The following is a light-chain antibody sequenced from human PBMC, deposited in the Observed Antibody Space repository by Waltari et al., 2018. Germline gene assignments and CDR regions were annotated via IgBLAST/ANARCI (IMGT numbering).Light chain of an antibody. CDR3: QQHSNYWT. V-gene: IGKV1-5*03. CDR1: QNLKSW. J-gene: IGKJ1*01. Sequence: DIQMTQSPSTLSASVGDRVTITCRASQNLKSWLAWYQQKPGKAPKLLIYKASSLESGVPSTFSGSGSGTDFTLTTSSLQPDDFATYYCQQHSNYWTFRQGTKVESK. CDR2: KAS.